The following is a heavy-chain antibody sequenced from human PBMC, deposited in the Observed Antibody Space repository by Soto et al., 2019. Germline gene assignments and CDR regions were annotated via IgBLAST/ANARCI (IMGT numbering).Heavy chain of an antibody. CDR2: ISSSGGNT. CDR1: GFTFNNYV. V-gene: IGHV3-23*01. D-gene: IGHD2-15*01. J-gene: IGHJ4*02. Sequence: EVQLLESGGGLVQPGGSLRLSCAASGFTFNNYVMCWVRQAPGKGLEWVSTISSSGGNTYFADSVKGRFTISRDNSKNTLYLQMSSLRAEDSAVYYCAKGNPGGSFDYWGQGTLVTVSS. CDR3: AKGNPGGSFDY.